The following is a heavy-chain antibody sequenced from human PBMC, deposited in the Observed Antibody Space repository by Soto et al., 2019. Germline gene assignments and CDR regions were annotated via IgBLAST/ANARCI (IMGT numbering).Heavy chain of an antibody. J-gene: IGHJ6*02. Sequence: SQTLSLTCAISGDSVSSNSAAWNWIRQSPSRGLEWLGRTYYRSKWYNDYAVSVKSRITINPDTSKNQFSLQLNSVTPEDTAVYYCARGGRDCSGGSCYYYYYYGMDVWGQGTTVTVS. V-gene: IGHV6-1*01. CDR2: TYYRSKWYN. CDR1: GDSVSSNSAA. D-gene: IGHD2-15*01. CDR3: ARGGRDCSGGSCYYYYYYGMDV.